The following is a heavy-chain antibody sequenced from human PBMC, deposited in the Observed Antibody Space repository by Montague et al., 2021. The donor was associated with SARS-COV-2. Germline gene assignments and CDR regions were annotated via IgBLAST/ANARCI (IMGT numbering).Heavy chain of an antibody. CDR3: ARGGRAYCSGGSCYFVFDY. J-gene: IGHJ4*02. Sequence: TLSLTCTVSGDSISSSAYYWSWIRQHGGKGLEWIGYIYYTGXSXYXXXXRXRLTISVDTSKNQFSLKLDSVTAAETAVYYCARGGRAYCSGGSCYFVFDYWGQGTLVTVSS. D-gene: IGHD2-15*01. V-gene: IGHV4-31*03. CDR1: GDSISSSAYY. CDR2: IYYTGXS.